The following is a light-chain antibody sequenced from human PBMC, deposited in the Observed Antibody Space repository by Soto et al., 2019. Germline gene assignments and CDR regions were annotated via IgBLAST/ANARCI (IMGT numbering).Light chain of an antibody. Sequence: EIVMTQSPATLSVSPGERATLSCRASQSVSSNLAWYQQKPGQAPRLLIYGASSRATGIPDRFSGSGSGTDSSLTISRLEPEDFAVYYCQQYGSSLWTFGQGTKVDIK. V-gene: IGKV3-20*01. J-gene: IGKJ1*01. CDR3: QQYGSSLWT. CDR2: GAS. CDR1: QSVSSN.